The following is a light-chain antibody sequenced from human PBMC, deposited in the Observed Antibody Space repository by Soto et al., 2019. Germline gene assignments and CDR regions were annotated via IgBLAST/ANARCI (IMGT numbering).Light chain of an antibody. CDR1: QGVSRK. J-gene: IGKJ5*01. Sequence: TMSVAPGERATLSCRASQGVSRKLAWYQHKPGQAPRLLLYGASTRATGIPVRFSGSGFGTEFTLTISSLQSEDFAVYYCQQYKNWPLFGQGTRLEVK. CDR2: GAS. CDR3: QQYKNWPL. V-gene: IGKV3-15*01.